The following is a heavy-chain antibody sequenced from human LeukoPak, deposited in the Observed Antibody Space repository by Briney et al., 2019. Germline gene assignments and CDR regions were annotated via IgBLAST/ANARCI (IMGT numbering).Heavy chain of an antibody. Sequence: GGSLRLSCAASGFTFSSYGMHWVRQAPGKGLEWVAFIRFDGSNRYSADSVKGRFTISRDNSKNTLFLQMNSLRPDDTAVLYCAKDTAAYDSSAYYNPYIDYWGQGTLVTVSS. CDR2: IRFDGSNR. CDR1: GFTFSSYG. D-gene: IGHD3-22*01. CDR3: AKDTAAYDSSAYYNPYIDY. V-gene: IGHV3-30*02. J-gene: IGHJ4*02.